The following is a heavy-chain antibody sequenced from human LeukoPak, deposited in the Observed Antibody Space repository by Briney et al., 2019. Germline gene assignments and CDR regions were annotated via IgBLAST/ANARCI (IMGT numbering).Heavy chain of an antibody. V-gene: IGHV3-23*01. Sequence: GGSLRLSCAASGFTFTNYAMHWVRQPPGKGLEWVSMINGSVPSNFYADSVRGRFTISSDNSKNTLYLQMNSLRADDTDVYDCAIGDYGCIEVGFFDCWGGGTLVTVSS. J-gene: IGHJ4*02. CDR2: INGSVPSN. D-gene: IGHD4-17*01. CDR1: GFTFTNYA. CDR3: AIGDYGCIEVGFFDC.